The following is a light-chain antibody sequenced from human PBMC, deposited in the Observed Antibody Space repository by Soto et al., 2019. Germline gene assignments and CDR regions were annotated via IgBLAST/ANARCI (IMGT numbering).Light chain of an antibody. Sequence: DIQMTQSPSTLSASVGDTVTVTCRASQSVSGWLAWYQQKPGEAPKLLIYDASTLERGVPSRFSGSGSGTEFTLTISSLQPDDFATYYCQQYNSYPWTFGQGTKVDIK. V-gene: IGKV1-5*01. CDR2: DAS. J-gene: IGKJ1*01. CDR1: QSVSGW. CDR3: QQYNSYPWT.